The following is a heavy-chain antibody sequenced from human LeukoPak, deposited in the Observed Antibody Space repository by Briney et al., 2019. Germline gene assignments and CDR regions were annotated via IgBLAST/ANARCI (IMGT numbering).Heavy chain of an antibody. CDR2: ISSSGSTI. CDR3: ARVWFGELHYFDH. D-gene: IGHD3-10*01. CDR1: GFTFSSYE. J-gene: IGHJ4*02. V-gene: IGHV3-48*03. Sequence: PGGSLRLSCAASGFTFSSYEMNWVRQAPGKGLEWVSYISSSGSTIYYGDSVKGRFTISRDNAKNSLYLQMNSLRAEDTAVYYCARVWFGELHYFDHWGQGTLVTVSS.